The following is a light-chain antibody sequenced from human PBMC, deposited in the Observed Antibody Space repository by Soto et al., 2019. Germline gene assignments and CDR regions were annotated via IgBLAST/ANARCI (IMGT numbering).Light chain of an antibody. J-gene: IGKJ1*01. V-gene: IGKV3-15*01. CDR3: QQYNNWPPA. CDR1: QSISRS. CDR2: GAS. Sequence: EIVMTQSPATLSVFPGERATLSCRASQSISRSLAWYQHKPGQAPRLLIYGASARATATPARFSGSWSGTEFTLTISSLQSEDSAVYYCQQYNNWPPAFGQGTKVEIK.